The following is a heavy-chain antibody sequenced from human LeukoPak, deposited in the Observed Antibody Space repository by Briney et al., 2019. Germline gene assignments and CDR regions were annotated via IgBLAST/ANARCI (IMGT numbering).Heavy chain of an antibody. CDR3: ARDGCGGDCIYFDY. CDR1: GYTFTSYA. V-gene: IGHV1-3*01. Sequence: WVSVTVSCKASGYTFTSYAMHWVRQAPGQRLEWMGWINAGNGNTKYSQKFQGRVTITRDTSASTAYMELSSLRSEDTAVYYCARDGCGGDCIYFDYWGQGTLVTVSS. CDR2: INAGNGNT. J-gene: IGHJ4*02. D-gene: IGHD2-21*02.